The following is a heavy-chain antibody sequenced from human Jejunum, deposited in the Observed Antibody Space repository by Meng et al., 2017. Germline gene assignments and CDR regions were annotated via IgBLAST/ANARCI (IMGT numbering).Heavy chain of an antibody. D-gene: IGHD5-24*01. CDR1: GGSLSSGGYY. V-gene: IGHV4-31*03. CDR3: VARDGYNSPALGY. CDR2: IYYTGRT. J-gene: IGHJ4*02. Sequence: QVQLQESGPGLVKPSQTLSLTCTVSGGSLSSGGYYWNWIRQHAGRGLAWIGYIYYTGRTDYNPSLRSRVTISRDTSKNQFSLKVTSATAADTAMYYCVARDGYNSPALGYWGQGNLVTVSS.